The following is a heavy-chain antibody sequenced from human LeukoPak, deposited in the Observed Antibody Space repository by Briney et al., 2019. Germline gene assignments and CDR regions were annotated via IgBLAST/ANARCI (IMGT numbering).Heavy chain of an antibody. J-gene: IGHJ4*02. D-gene: IGHD6-19*01. Sequence: SETLSLTCTVSGGSISGYYWSWIRQPPGKRLEWIGYIYYSGSTNYNPSLKSRVTISVDTSKNQFSLKLSSVTAADSAVYYCARRDSSGWYDYFDYWGQGTLVTVSS. V-gene: IGHV4-59*01. CDR1: GGSISGYY. CDR3: ARRDSSGWYDYFDY. CDR2: IYYSGST.